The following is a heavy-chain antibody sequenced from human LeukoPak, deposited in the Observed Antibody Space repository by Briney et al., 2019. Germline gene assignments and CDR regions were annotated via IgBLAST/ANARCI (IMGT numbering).Heavy chain of an antibody. Sequence: PGGSLRLSCATSGFTFSSYTMIWVRQPPGKGLEWVSSISKTGEGTYYADSVKGRFTVSRDNSNNTLYLQMESLRAEDTAVYRCAGQTYRGSDKYYSDFWGQGTLVTVSS. CDR2: ISKTGEGT. CDR3: AGQTYRGSDKYYSDF. J-gene: IGHJ4*02. D-gene: IGHD1-26*01. V-gene: IGHV3-23*01. CDR1: GFTFSSYT.